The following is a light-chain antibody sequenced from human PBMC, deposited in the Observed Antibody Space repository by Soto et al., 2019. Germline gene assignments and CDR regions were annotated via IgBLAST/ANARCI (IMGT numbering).Light chain of an antibody. CDR3: QQRTDRPPWT. J-gene: IGKJ1*01. CDR2: DAS. Sequence: EIVMTQSPATLSVSPGERATLSCRPSQSIGLAIAWYQHKPGQAPRLLIFDASQRATGIPARFRGSGSGTDFTLSISSLEPEDFAVYYCQQRTDRPPWTFGQGTKVDIK. V-gene: IGKV3-11*01. CDR1: QSIGLA.